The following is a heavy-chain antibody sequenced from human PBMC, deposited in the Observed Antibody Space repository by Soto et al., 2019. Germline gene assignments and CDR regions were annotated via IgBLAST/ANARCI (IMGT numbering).Heavy chain of an antibody. CDR1: GGSISSGGYY. J-gene: IGHJ4*02. Sequence: QVQLQESGPGLVKPSQTLSLTCTVSGGSISSGGYYWSWIRQRPGKGLEWIGYIYYSGSTYYNPSLKSRVTISIDPSKNQFSLNLNSLTAADTAVYYCARITAFFYYFDFWGQGTLVTVSS. CDR3: ARITAFFYYFDF. V-gene: IGHV4-31*03. CDR2: IYYSGST.